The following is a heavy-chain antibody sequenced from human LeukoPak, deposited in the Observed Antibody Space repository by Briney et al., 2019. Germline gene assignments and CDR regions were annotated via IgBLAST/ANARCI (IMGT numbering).Heavy chain of an antibody. CDR3: AKGLHIFYYYGMDV. V-gene: IGHV3-23*01. CDR2: ISGSGGSI. CDR1: GFSFSNYA. D-gene: IGHD2-21*01. J-gene: IGHJ6*02. Sequence: GGSLRLSCAASGFSFSNYAMSWVRQAPGKGLEWVSAISGSGGSIYYADSVKGRFTISRDISKNTLYLQMNSLRAEDTAVYYCAKGLHIFYYYGMDVWAKGPRSPSP.